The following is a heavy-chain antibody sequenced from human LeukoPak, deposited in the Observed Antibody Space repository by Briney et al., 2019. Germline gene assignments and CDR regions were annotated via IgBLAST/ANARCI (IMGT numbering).Heavy chain of an antibody. D-gene: IGHD3-10*01. CDR3: ARRDMVLRGAFAV. CDR2: ISSSGNTR. CDR1: GFTFSSYA. J-gene: IGHJ3*01. V-gene: IGHV3-48*03. Sequence: GGSLRLSCAASGFTFSSYAMSWVRQAPGKGLEWVSYISSSGNTRYYADSVKGRFTISRDNAKNSVYLQMNSLRAEDTAVYYCARRDMVLRGAFAVWGQGTVVTVSS.